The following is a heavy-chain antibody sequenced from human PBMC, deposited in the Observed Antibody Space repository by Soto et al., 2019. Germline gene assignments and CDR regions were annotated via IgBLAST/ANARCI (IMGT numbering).Heavy chain of an antibody. V-gene: IGHV4-59*08. J-gene: IGHJ4*02. CDR2: IYYSGST. D-gene: IGHD7-27*01. Sequence: PSEALSLTCTVSGGSISSYYWSWIRQPPGKGLEWIGYIYYSGSTNYNPSLKSRVTISVDTSKNQFSLKLSSVTAADTAVYYCARRWGRTFDYWGQGTLVTVSS. CDR3: ARRWGRTFDY. CDR1: GGSISSYY.